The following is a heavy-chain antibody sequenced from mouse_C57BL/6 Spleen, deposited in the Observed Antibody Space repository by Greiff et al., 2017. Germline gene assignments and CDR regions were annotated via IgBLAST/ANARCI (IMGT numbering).Heavy chain of an antibody. CDR3: TRSGIGNYYGSSSDY. Sequence: VQLQQSGAELVRPGASVTLSCKASGYTFTDYEMHWVKQTPVHGLEWIGAIDPETGGTTYHQKFKGKAILTADKSSSTAYMELRSRTSEDSAVYYWTRSGIGNYYGSSSDYWGQGTTLTVSS. D-gene: IGHD1-1*01. CDR2: IDPETGGT. V-gene: IGHV1-15*01. J-gene: IGHJ2*01. CDR1: GYTFTDYE.